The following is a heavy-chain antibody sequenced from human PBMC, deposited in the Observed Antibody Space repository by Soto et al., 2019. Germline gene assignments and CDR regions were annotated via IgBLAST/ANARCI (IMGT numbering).Heavy chain of an antibody. CDR3: ARDLPHCGGDCYSGPLDY. CDR1: GYTFTSYG. CDR2: ISAYNGNT. J-gene: IGHJ4*02. D-gene: IGHD2-21*02. V-gene: IGHV1-18*01. Sequence: ASVKVSCKASGYTFTSYGISWVRRAPGQGLEWMGWISAYNGNTNYAQKLQGRVTMATDTSTSTAYMELRSLRSDDTAVYYCARDLPHCGGDCYSGPLDYWGQGTLVTVSS.